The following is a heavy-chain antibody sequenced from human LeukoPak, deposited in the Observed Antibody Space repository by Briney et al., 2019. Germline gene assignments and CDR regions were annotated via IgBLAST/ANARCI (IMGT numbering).Heavy chain of an antibody. CDR1: GLTLRNYA. CDR2: ISSSGSGGNT. J-gene: IGHJ2*01. CDR3: AKERTVGASYWYFDL. V-gene: IGHV3-23*01. D-gene: IGHD1-26*01. Sequence: GGSLRLSCVASGLTLRNYAMSWARQAPGKGLEWVSGISSSGSGGNTYYADSVKGRFTISRDSSRNILFLHMNTLRAEDTAIYYYAKERTVGASYWYFDLWGRGTLVTVSS.